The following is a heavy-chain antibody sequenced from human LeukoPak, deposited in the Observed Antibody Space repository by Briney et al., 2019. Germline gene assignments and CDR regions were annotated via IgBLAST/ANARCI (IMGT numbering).Heavy chain of an antibody. CDR1: GLSFSSYW. J-gene: IGHJ3*02. V-gene: IGHV3-7*01. Sequence: PGGALRLSCAACGLSFSSYWMSWVRQAPGKGLEWVANIKQDGSEKYYVDSVKGRFTIYRDNTKNSLYLKMNSLRAEDTAVYYCAREGIPGAFDIWGQGTMVTVSS. CDR3: AREGIPGAFDI. CDR2: IKQDGSEK. D-gene: IGHD2-21*01.